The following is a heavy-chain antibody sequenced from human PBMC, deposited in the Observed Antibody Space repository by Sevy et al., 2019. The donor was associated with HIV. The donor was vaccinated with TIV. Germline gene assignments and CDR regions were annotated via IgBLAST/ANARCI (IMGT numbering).Heavy chain of an antibody. D-gene: IGHD5-18*01. Sequence: GSLRLSCGAFGFTFSNYAMSWVRQAPGKGPEWVSGINNGGSTYYADSVKGRFTISRDNSKKMVFLQMNSLRAEDTAVYYCASGDTTMITDLDYWGQGALVTVSS. CDR2: INNGGST. CDR3: ASGDTTMITDLDY. CDR1: GFTFSNYA. J-gene: IGHJ4*02. V-gene: IGHV3-23*01.